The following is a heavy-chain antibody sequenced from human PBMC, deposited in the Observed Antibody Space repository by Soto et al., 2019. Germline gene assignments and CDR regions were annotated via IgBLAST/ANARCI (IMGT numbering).Heavy chain of an antibody. D-gene: IGHD6-13*01. J-gene: IGHJ4*02. Sequence: QVQLVESGGGVVQPGRSLRLSCAASGFTFSSYGMHWVRQAPGKGLEWVAVISYDGSNKYYADSVKGRFTISRDNSKNTLYLQMNSLRAEDTAVYYCAKDAVAGAAAGYHDYWGQGTLVTVSS. CDR1: GFTFSSYG. CDR3: AKDAVAGAAAGYHDY. V-gene: IGHV3-30*18. CDR2: ISYDGSNK.